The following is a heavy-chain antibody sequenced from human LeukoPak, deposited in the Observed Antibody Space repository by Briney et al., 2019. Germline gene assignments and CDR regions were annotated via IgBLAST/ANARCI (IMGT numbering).Heavy chain of an antibody. CDR3: AKGYDYVWGSYRYDHYFDY. CDR2: IRYDGSNK. Sequence: PGGSLRLSCAASGFTFSSYGMHRVRQAPGKGLEWVAFIRYDGSNKYYADSVKGRFAISRDNSKNTLYLQMNSLRAEDTAVYYCAKGYDYVWGSYRYDHYFDYWGQGTLVTVSS. D-gene: IGHD3-16*02. CDR1: GFTFSSYG. V-gene: IGHV3-30*02. J-gene: IGHJ4*02.